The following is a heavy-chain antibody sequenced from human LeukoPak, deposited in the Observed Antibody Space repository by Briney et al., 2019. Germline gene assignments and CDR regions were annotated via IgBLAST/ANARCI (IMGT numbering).Heavy chain of an antibody. CDR3: TLVPLG. D-gene: IGHD2-8*02. V-gene: IGHV3-48*03. J-gene: IGHJ4*02. CDR1: GFTFTSYE. Sequence: GGSLRLSCAASGFTFTSYEMNWVRQAPGKGLEWISYISNSGTIMYYADSVKGRFTISRDDAKSSLYLQLNSLRAEDTAVYYCTLVPLGWGQGTLVTVSS. CDR2: ISNSGTIM.